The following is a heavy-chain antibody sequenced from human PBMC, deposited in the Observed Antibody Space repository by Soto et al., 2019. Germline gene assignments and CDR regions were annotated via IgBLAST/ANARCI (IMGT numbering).Heavy chain of an antibody. CDR2: IYYSGST. J-gene: IGHJ4*02. Sequence: SETLSLTCTVSGGSISSGGYYWSWIRQHPGKGLEWIGYIYYSGSTYYNPSLKSRVTISVDTSKNQFSLKLSSVTAADTAVYYCARLGRTPPNYYDSSKDFDYWGQGTLVTVSS. V-gene: IGHV4-31*03. CDR3: ARLGRTPPNYYDSSKDFDY. CDR1: GGSISSGGYY. D-gene: IGHD3-22*01.